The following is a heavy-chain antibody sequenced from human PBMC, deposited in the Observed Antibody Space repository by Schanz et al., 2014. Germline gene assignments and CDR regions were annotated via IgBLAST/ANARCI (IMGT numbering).Heavy chain of an antibody. D-gene: IGHD1-20*01. CDR1: GGAINSQT. CDR3: ARDKSVLTSRFSWFDP. V-gene: IGHV1-69*08. Sequence: QVQLVQSGADVKKPGSSVKVSCKASGGAINSQTISWVRQAPGQGLEWMGRIITIINMTNYAQKFQDRVTITADNSTRTVYMELTSLRCEDTAIYYCARDKSVLTSRFSWFDPWGRGTLVTVSS. J-gene: IGHJ5*02. CDR2: IITIINMT.